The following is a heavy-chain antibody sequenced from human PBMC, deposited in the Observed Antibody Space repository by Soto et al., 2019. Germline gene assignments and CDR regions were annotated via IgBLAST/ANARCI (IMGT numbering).Heavy chain of an antibody. CDR1: GFIFSNFG. Sequence: QVQLVESGGGGVQPGRSLRLSCAASGFIFSNFGMHWVRQAPGKGLEWVAVIWYDGSNEYYADSVKGRFTISKDNFTNRLSRQMNGLRAEDTAVYYCARDDIPGIAVATYGMDVWCQGTTVTVSS. CDR2: IWYDGSNE. D-gene: IGHD6-19*01. CDR3: ARDDIPGIAVATYGMDV. J-gene: IGHJ6*02. V-gene: IGHV3-33*01.